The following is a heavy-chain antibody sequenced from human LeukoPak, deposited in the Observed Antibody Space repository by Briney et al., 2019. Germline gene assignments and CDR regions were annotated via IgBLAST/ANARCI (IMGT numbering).Heavy chain of an antibody. CDR3: ASVRGYCSGGSCYPDAFDI. CDR1: GYTFTGYY. Sequence: ASVKVSCKASGYTFTGYYMHWVRQAPGQGLEWMGWINPNSGGTNYAQKFQGRGTMTRDTSISTAYMELSRLRSDDTAVYYCASVRGYCSGGSCYPDAFDIWGQGTMVTVSS. V-gene: IGHV1-2*02. J-gene: IGHJ3*02. D-gene: IGHD2-15*01. CDR2: INPNSGGT.